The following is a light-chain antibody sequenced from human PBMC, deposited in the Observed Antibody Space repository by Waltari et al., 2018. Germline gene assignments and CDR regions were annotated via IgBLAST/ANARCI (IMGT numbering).Light chain of an antibody. Sequence: QSALTQPASVSGSPGQSITISSTGPSRDAGGSNSVSWYQQPPGKAPKLMISDLSNRPSGISNRFSGSKSGNTASLTISGLQAEDEAHYYCSSYTTSFTLVFGGGTKLTVL. V-gene: IGLV2-14*03. J-gene: IGLJ2*01. CDR1: SRDAGGSNS. CDR2: DLS. CDR3: SSYTTSFTLV.